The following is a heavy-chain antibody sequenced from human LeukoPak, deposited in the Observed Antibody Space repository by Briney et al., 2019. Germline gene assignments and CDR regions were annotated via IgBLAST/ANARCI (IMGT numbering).Heavy chain of an antibody. CDR3: ARRLGYDILTGYYPPNNWFDP. D-gene: IGHD3-9*01. CDR1: GYSFTSYW. CDR2: IYPGDSDT. V-gene: IGHV5-51*01. Sequence: KRGESLKISCKGSGYSFTSYWIGWVRQMPGKGLEWMGIIYPGDSDTRYSPSFQGQVTISADKSISTAYLQWSSLKASDTAMYYCARRLGYDILTGYYPPNNWFDPWGQGTLVTVSS. J-gene: IGHJ5*02.